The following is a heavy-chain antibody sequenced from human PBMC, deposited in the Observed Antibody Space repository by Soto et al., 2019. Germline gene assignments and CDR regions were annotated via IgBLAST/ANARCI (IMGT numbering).Heavy chain of an antibody. V-gene: IGHV4-39*01. Sequence: QLQLQESGPGLVKPSETLSLTCTVSGGSISSSSYYWGWIRQPPGKGLEWIGSIFISGSTYYNPSLKSRITISVNTSKNQFSRKLSSVTAADTALSYCARQAMVRGLTGWFDPWGQGTLVTVSS. CDR1: GGSISSSSYY. CDR2: IFISGST. D-gene: IGHD3-10*01. J-gene: IGHJ5*02. CDR3: ARQAMVRGLTGWFDP.